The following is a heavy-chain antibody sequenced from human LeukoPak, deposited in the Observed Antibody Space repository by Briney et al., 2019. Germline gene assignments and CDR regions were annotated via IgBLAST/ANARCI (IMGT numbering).Heavy chain of an antibody. CDR3: ARGRSGYNWAFDI. CDR2: VYYSGST. D-gene: IGHD5-24*01. V-gene: IGHV4-59*01. Sequence: PSETLSLTCTVSGVSITGYYWSWIRQPPGKGLAWIGYVYYSGSTDNNPSLKSRVTISVDTSKNQFSLKLSSVTAADTAVYYCARGRSGYNWAFDIRGQGTMVTVSS. CDR1: GVSITGYY. J-gene: IGHJ3*02.